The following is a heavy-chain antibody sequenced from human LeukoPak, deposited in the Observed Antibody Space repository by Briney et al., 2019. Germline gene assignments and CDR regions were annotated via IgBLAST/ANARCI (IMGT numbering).Heavy chain of an antibody. CDR1: GFTFSDYY. D-gene: IGHD4-17*01. Sequence: PGGSLRLSCAASGFTFSDYYMSWIRQAPGKGLEWVSYISSSGSTIYYADSVKGRFTISRDNAKNSLYLQMNSLRAEDTAVYYCARDYGDYHYYYYGMDVWGQGTTVTVSS. CDR2: ISSSGSTI. CDR3: ARDYGDYHYYYYGMDV. J-gene: IGHJ6*02. V-gene: IGHV3-11*01.